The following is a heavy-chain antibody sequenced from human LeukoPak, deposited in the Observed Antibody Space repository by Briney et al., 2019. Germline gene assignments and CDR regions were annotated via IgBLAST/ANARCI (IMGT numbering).Heavy chain of an antibody. D-gene: IGHD3-10*01. Sequence: GGSLRLSCAASGFTFSTYWMHWVRQVPGKGLVWVSRISSDGANANYADSVKGRFTISRDNAKNSLYLQMNSLRAEDTAVYYCAKLAKYFYGSETYYFFEHWGQGTPVTASS. J-gene: IGHJ4*02. CDR3: AKLAKYFYGSETYYFFEH. V-gene: IGHV3-74*01. CDR1: GFTFSTYW. CDR2: ISSDGANA.